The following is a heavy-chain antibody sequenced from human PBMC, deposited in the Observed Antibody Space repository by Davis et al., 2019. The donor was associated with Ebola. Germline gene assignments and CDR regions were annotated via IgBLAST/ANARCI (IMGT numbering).Heavy chain of an antibody. CDR1: GGSISSGSYY. CDR2: IYTSGST. J-gene: IGHJ4*02. Sequence: PSETLSLTCTVSGGSISSGSYYWSWIRQPAGKGLEWIGHIYTSGSTNYNPSLKSRVTISVDTSKNQFSLKLSSVTAADTAVYYCAREAGGSYGDFDYWGQGTLVTVSS. CDR3: AREAGGSYGDFDY. D-gene: IGHD1-26*01. V-gene: IGHV4-61*09.